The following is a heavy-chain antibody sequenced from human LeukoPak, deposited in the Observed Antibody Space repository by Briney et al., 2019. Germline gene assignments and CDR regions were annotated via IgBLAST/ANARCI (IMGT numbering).Heavy chain of an antibody. CDR1: GFTFSSYA. Sequence: PGGSLRLSCAASGFTFSSYAMIWVRQAPGKGLEWVSSISGSGVSTYYADSVKGRFTISRDNSRNTLYLQMNSLRADDTAVYYCAKAKVFYDSSFPGRFDLWGQGTLVTVSS. CDR2: ISGSGVST. J-gene: IGHJ4*02. D-gene: IGHD3-22*01. V-gene: IGHV3-23*01. CDR3: AKAKVFYDSSFPGRFDL.